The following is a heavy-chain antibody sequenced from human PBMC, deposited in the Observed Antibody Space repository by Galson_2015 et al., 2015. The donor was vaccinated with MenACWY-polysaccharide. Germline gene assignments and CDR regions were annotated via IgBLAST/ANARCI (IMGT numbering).Heavy chain of an antibody. CDR3: AREGRRIVFHAFDT. CDR2: IQYDGSKI. CDR1: GSRFSNSG. Sequence: SLRLSCAASGSRFSNSGMHWVRQAPGKGLEWVAVIQYDGSKIVYADSVKGRFTISRDNSKNTLFLEMNSLGAEDTAVYYCAREGRRIVFHAFDTWGQGTMVPVSS. D-gene: IGHD1-14*01. V-gene: IGHV3-33*01. J-gene: IGHJ3*02.